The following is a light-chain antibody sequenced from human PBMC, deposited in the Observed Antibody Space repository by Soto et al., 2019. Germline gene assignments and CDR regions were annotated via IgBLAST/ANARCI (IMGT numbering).Light chain of an antibody. Sequence: QSALTQAASVPGSPGQSITISCTGTSRDVGGYNYVSWYQQHPGKAPKLMIYDVSNRPSGVSNRFSGSKSGNTASLTISGLQTEDEADYYCSSYTSSSTRLYVFGTGTKVTVL. CDR3: SSYTSSSTRLYV. J-gene: IGLJ1*01. CDR2: DVS. CDR1: SRDVGGYNY. V-gene: IGLV2-14*03.